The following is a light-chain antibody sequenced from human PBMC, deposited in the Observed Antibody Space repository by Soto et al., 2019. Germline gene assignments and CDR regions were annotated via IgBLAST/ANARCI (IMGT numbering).Light chain of an antibody. CDR1: QSVSSN. V-gene: IGKV3-15*01. CDR2: GAS. Sequence: EVVMTQSPATLSVSPGERATLSFRASQSVSSNLAWYQQKPGQAPRLLIYGASTRAAGIPARFSGSGSGTDFTLTITSLQSEDFGVYYCHQHNNWWTFGQGTKV. CDR3: HQHNNWWT. J-gene: IGKJ1*01.